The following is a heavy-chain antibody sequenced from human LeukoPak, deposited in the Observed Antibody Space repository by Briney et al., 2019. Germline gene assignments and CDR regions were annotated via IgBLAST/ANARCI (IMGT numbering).Heavy chain of an antibody. V-gene: IGHV1-18*01. D-gene: IGHD3-16*01. CDR2: ISAYNGNT. CDR1: GYTFTSYG. J-gene: IGHJ4*02. Sequence: ASVKVSCKASGYTFTSYGISWVRQAPGQGLEWMGWISAYNGNTNYAQKLQGRVTMTTDTSTSTAYMELRSLRSDDTAVYYCARGVITFGGVTTVDYWGQGTLVTVSS. CDR3: ARGVITFGGVTTVDY.